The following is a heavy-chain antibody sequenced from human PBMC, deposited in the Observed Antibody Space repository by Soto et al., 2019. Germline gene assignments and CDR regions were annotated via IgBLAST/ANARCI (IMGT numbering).Heavy chain of an antibody. CDR2: IIPILGIA. CDR1: GGTFSSYT. Sequence: SVKVSCKASGGTFSSYTISWVRQAPGQGLEWMGRIIPILGIANYAQKFQGRVTITADKSTSTAYMELSSLRSEDTAVYYCARAEVVVVPAADAFDIWGQGAMVTVSS. V-gene: IGHV1-69*02. D-gene: IGHD2-2*01. CDR3: ARAEVVVVPAADAFDI. J-gene: IGHJ3*02.